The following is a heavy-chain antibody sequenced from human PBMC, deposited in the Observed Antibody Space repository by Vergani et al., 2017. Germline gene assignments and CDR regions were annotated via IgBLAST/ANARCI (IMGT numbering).Heavy chain of an antibody. J-gene: IGHJ2*01. CDR1: GYTFTSYG. CDR3: ARDPNPGGDPLDLPYWYFDL. V-gene: IGHV1-18*01. D-gene: IGHD2-21*01. CDR2: INPNSGGT. Sequence: QVQLVQSGAEVKKPGASVKVSCKASGYTFTSYGISWVRQAPGQGLEWMGWINPNSGGTNYAQKFQGRVTMTRDTSTSTVYMELSSLRSEDTAVYYCARDPNPGGDPLDLPYWYFDLWGRGTLVTVSS.